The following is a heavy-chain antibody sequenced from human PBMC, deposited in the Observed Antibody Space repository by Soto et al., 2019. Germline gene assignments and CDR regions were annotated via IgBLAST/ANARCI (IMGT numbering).Heavy chain of an antibody. CDR3: ARASQSRQLYYYYYGMDV. J-gene: IGHJ6*02. Sequence: QVQLQESGPGLVKPSQTLSLTCTASGGSISSGDYYWSWIRQPPGKGLEWIGYIYYSGSTYYNPSLKSRVTISVDTSKNQFSLKLSSVTAADTAVYYCARASQSRQLYYYYYGMDVWGQGTTVTVSS. CDR2: IYYSGST. V-gene: IGHV4-30-4*01. CDR1: GGSISSGDYY. D-gene: IGHD5-18*01.